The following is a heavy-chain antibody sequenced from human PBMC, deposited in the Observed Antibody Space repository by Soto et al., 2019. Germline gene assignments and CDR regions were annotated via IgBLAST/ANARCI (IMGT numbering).Heavy chain of an antibody. CDR2: ISSSSNYI. D-gene: IGHD4-17*01. V-gene: IGHV3-21*01. CDR1: KFTFISYN. J-gene: IGHJ4*02. CDR3: ALGLTTVVTNIDY. Sequence: TGGALRLSCAASKFTFISYNINWGRPAPGKGLEWVSSISSSSNYIYYADSVKGRFTISRDNAKNSLYLQMNSLRAEDTAVYYCALGLTTVVTNIDYWGQGTQVTVS.